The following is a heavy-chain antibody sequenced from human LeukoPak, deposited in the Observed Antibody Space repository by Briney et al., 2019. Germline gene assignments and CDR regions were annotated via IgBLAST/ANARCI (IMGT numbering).Heavy chain of an antibody. J-gene: IGHJ4*02. CDR1: GGSISSGDYY. V-gene: IGHV4-30-4*08. CDR3: ASILTGYRYPHIDY. Sequence: SETLSLTCTVSGGSISSGDYYWSWIRQPPGKGLEWIGYIYYSGSTYYNPSLKSRVTISVDTSKNQFSLKLSSVTAADTAVYYCASILTGYRYPHIDYWGQGALVTVSS. D-gene: IGHD3-9*01. CDR2: IYYSGST.